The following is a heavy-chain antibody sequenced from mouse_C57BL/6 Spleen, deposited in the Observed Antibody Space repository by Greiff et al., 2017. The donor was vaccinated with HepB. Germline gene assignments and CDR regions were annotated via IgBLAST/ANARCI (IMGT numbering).Heavy chain of an antibody. J-gene: IGHJ2*01. CDR3: ARRTQTLDY. V-gene: IGHV1-50*01. CDR1: GYTFTSYW. D-gene: IGHD3-2*01. Sequence: QVQLQQPGAELVKPGASVKLSCKASGYTFTSYWMQWVKQRPGQGLEWIGEIDPSDSYTNYNQKFKGKATLTADTSSSTAYMQLSSLTSEDSAVYYCARRTQTLDYWGQGTTLTVSS. CDR2: IDPSDSYT.